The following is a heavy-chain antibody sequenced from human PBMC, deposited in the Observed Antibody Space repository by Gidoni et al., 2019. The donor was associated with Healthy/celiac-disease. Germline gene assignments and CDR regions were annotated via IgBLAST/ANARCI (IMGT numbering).Heavy chain of an antibody. CDR3: AKDSGPIIAARPGDY. CDR1: GFTVRSYA. CDR2: ISGSGGST. J-gene: IGHJ4*02. V-gene: IGHV3-23*01. D-gene: IGHD6-6*01. Sequence: EVQLLASGGGLVQPGGSLRLSCAASGFTVRSYAMSWVRQAPGKGLEWVSAISGSGGSTYYADSVKGRFTISRDNSKNTLYLQMNSLRAEDTAVYYCAKDSGPIIAARPGDYWGQGTLVTVSS.